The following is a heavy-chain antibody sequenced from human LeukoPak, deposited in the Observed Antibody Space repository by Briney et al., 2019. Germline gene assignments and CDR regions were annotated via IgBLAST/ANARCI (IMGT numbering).Heavy chain of an antibody. CDR2: IYYSGST. Sequence: SETLSLTCTVSGGSISSSSYYWGWIRQPPGKGLEWIGSIYYSGSTYYNPSLKSRVTISVDTSKNQFSLKLSSVTAADTAVYYCARDRGYDFWSGYYSWFDPWGQGTLVTVSS. D-gene: IGHD3-3*01. CDR1: GGSISSSSYY. V-gene: IGHV4-39*07. J-gene: IGHJ5*02. CDR3: ARDRGYDFWSGYYSWFDP.